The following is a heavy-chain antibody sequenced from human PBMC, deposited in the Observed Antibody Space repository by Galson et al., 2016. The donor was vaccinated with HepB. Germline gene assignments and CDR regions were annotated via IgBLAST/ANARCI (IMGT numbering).Heavy chain of an antibody. J-gene: IGHJ3*02. CDR2: IDDNGHAGTT. CDR1: GFTFVNYA. CDR3: AKYLAPGLHAFDI. Sequence: SLRLSCAASGFTFVNYAMTWVRQPPGKGLEWVSTIDDNGHAGTTYYADSVRGRFTISRDDSNNQLYLQVDSLGAEDTALYFCAKYLAPGLHAFDIWGQGTTVTVSS. D-gene: IGHD2-21*02. V-gene: IGHV3-23*01.